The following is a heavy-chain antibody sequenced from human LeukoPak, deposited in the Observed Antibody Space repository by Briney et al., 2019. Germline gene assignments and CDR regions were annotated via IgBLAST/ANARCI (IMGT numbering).Heavy chain of an antibody. V-gene: IGHV3-53*01. CDR3: ARDPYSGSYGDSYYYYMDV. CDR1: GFTVSNNY. D-gene: IGHD1-26*01. CDR2: IYAGGST. Sequence: GGSLRLSCAASGFTVSNNYMSWVRQAPGKGLEWVSIIYAGGSTYYADSVEGRFTIFRDNSKNTVYLQMNSLRAEDTAVYYCARDPYSGSYGDSYYYYMDVWGKGTTVTISS. J-gene: IGHJ6*03.